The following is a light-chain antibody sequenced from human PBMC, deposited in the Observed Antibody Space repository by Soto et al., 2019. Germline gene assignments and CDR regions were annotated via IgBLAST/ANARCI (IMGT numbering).Light chain of an antibody. V-gene: IGKV1-39*01. J-gene: IGKJ4*01. Sequence: DIQMTQSPSTLSASVGDRVTITCRASQSISTWLAWYQLKPGKAPKLLIYDVSLLQSGVPSRFSGSGSGTDFTLTINTLQPEDLATYYCQQSYSAPLSFGGGTKVDI. CDR3: QQSYSAPLS. CDR1: QSISTW. CDR2: DVS.